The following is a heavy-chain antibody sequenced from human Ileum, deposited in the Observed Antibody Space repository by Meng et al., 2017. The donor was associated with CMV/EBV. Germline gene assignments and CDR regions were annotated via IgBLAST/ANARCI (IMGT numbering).Heavy chain of an antibody. CDR2: ISYDGIHI. D-gene: IGHD2-8*01. V-gene: IGHV3-30-3*01. CDR1: QFTFKNYA. CDR3: ARDGDYCTNGVCYFDY. Sequence: GESLKISCAASQFTFKNYAMHWVRQAPGEGLEWVAVISYDGIHISYLYSVKGRFTISRDNSKNTLYLQMNGLRSEDTAVYYCARDGDYCTNGVCYFDYWGQGTPVTVSS. J-gene: IGHJ4*02.